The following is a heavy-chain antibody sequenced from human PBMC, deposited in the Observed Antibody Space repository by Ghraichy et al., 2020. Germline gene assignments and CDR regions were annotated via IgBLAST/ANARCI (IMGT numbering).Heavy chain of an antibody. CDR2: INQDGSEK. CDR3: ARDLIVGVPSAIGHNYNYYGMAV. CDR1: GFALSTYW. J-gene: IGHJ6*02. D-gene: IGHD2-2*02. Sequence: GVLNISCAASGFALSTYWMSWVRQAPGRGLEWVANINQDGSEKYYVDSVKGRFTVSRDNAKNSLYLQMNSLRAEDTAVYYCARDLIVGVPSAIGHNYNYYGMAVWGQGTTVIVSS. V-gene: IGHV3-7*05.